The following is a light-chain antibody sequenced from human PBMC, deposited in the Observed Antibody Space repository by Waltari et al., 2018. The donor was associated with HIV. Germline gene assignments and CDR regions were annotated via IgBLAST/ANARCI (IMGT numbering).Light chain of an antibody. J-gene: IGKJ1*01. CDR1: TSVSSRY. V-gene: IGKV3-20*01. Sequence: EIVLTQSPATLSLAPGERATLSGRASTSVSSRYLAWYKQKPGQAPMLVIYNVSKRATGIPDRFTGSGSGTDFTLTINSLEPEDFAVYFCPQYDVSRTFGQGTKVEVK. CDR3: PQYDVSRT. CDR2: NVS.